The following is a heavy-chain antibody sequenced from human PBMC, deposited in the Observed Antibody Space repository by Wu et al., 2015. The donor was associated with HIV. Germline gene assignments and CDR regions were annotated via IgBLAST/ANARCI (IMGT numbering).Heavy chain of an antibody. J-gene: IGHJ4*02. CDR2: INSNSGDT. V-gene: IGHV1-2*02. D-gene: IGHD6-19*01. CDR3: AREVAVAGAAFDY. CDR1: GGTFSSYA. Sequence: QVHLVQSGAEVKKPGSSVKVSCKASGGTFSSYAISWVRQAPGQGLEWMGWINSNSGDTNYAQKFQGRVTMTRDTSVSTVYMELSRVRSDDTAVYYCAREVAVAGAAFDYWGQGTLVTVSS.